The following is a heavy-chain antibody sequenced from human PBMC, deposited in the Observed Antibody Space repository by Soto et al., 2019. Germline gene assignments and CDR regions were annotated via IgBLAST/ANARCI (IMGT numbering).Heavy chain of an antibody. Sequence: PGGSLRLSCAASGFTFSTYSMNWVRQAPGKGLEWVSYISSSSTYIYYADSVKGRFTISRDNAKNSLYLQMNSLRAEDTAVYYCLIAVAGSFAPDYWGQGTLVTV. CDR2: ISSSSTYI. V-gene: IGHV3-21*01. J-gene: IGHJ4*02. CDR3: LIAVAGSFAPDY. CDR1: GFTFSTYS. D-gene: IGHD6-19*01.